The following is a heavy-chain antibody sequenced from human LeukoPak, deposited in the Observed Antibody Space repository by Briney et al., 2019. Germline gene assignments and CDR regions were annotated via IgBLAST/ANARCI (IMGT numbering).Heavy chain of an antibody. D-gene: IGHD6-19*01. J-gene: IGHJ4*02. Sequence: SETLSLTCSVSADSISRSSYFWGWIRQPPGKGLEWIANIYYSGNTFYNPSLKSRVTISLDRSKHQFSLELRSVTAADMAVYYCAAGIEVAGAPFDYWGQGTLVTVSS. CDR1: ADSISRSSYF. V-gene: IGHV4-39*01. CDR2: IYYSGNT. CDR3: AAGIEVAGAPFDY.